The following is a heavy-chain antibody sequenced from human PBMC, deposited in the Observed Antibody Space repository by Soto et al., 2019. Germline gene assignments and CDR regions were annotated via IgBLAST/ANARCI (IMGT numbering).Heavy chain of an antibody. D-gene: IGHD3-3*01. CDR1: GFTFSSYA. J-gene: IGHJ6*02. CDR2: ISGSGGST. V-gene: IGHV3-23*01. CDR3: AKGRLYDFWSGYYHSYYYYYGMDV. Sequence: PGGSLRLSCAASGFTFSSYAMSWVRQAPGKGLEWVSAISGSGGSTYYADSVKGRFTISRDNSKNTLYLQMNSLRAEDTAVYYCAKGRLYDFWSGYYHSYYYYYGMDVWGQGTTVTVSS.